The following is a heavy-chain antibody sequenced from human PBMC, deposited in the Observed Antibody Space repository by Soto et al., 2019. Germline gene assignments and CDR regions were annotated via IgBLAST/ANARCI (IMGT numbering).Heavy chain of an antibody. CDR3: AREYCSGGSCDYFDY. CDR2: INSDGSST. Sequence: GGSLRLSCAASGFTFSSYWMHWVRQAPGKGLVWVSRINSDGSSTSYADSVKGRFTISRDNAKNTLYLQMNSLRAEDTAVYYCAREYCSGGSCDYFDYWGQGTLVTVSS. V-gene: IGHV3-74*01. D-gene: IGHD2-15*01. J-gene: IGHJ4*02. CDR1: GFTFSSYW.